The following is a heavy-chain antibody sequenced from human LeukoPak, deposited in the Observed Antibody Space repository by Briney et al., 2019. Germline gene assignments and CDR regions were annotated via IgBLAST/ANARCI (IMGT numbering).Heavy chain of an antibody. CDR2: ISAYNGNT. V-gene: IGHV1-18*01. Sequence: GASVTVSFKASGYTFTSYGISWVRQAPGQGLEWMGWISAYNGNTNYAQKLQGRVTITTDTSTSTAYMELRSLRSDDTAVYYCARDLLVDDAFDIWGQGTMVTVSS. CDR1: GYTFTSYG. D-gene: IGHD2-15*01. J-gene: IGHJ3*02. CDR3: ARDLLVDDAFDI.